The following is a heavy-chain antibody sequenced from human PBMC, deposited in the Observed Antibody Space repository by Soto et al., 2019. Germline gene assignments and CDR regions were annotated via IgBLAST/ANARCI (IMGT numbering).Heavy chain of an antibody. Sequence: QLQLQESGPGLVKPSETLSLTCTVSGGSISSSSYYWGWIRQPPGKGLEWIGSIYYSGSTYYNPSLKSRVTISVDTSKIQFSLKLSSVTAADTAVYYCARRAVGGYDYEGETPEIEYYFDYWGQGTLVTVSS. J-gene: IGHJ4*02. D-gene: IGHD5-12*01. CDR3: ARRAVGGYDYEGETPEIEYYFDY. V-gene: IGHV4-39*01. CDR2: IYYSGST. CDR1: GGSISSSSYY.